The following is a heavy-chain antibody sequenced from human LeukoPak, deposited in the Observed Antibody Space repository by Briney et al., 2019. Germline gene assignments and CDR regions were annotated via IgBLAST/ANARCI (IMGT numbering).Heavy chain of an antibody. J-gene: IGHJ4*02. CDR2: TYSGGST. Sequence: GGSLRLSCAASGFAVSTDYMSWVRQAPGKGREWVSVTYSGGSTYYAGSGKGRFTISRDNSKNTLYLQMNSLRTEDTAIYYCASDGNSCSFAYWGQGSLVTVSS. CDR3: ASDGNSCSFAY. D-gene: IGHD2/OR15-2a*01. CDR1: GFAVSTDY. V-gene: IGHV3-66*02.